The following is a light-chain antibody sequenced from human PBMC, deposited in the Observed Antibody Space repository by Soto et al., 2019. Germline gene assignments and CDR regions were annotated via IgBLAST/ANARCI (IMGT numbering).Light chain of an antibody. CDR1: QVVSTSY. Sequence: EIVLTQSPGTLSLSPGEKVTISCRASQVVSTSYLAWYQQKPGQAPRLLIYGASSRATGIPDRFSGSASGTDFTLTINRLEPEDFAVYYCQQSGRSLWTFGQGTKVDIK. CDR2: GAS. V-gene: IGKV3-20*01. CDR3: QQSGRSLWT. J-gene: IGKJ1*01.